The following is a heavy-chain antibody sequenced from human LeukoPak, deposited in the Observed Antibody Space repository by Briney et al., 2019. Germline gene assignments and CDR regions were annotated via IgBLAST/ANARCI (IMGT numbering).Heavy chain of an antibody. J-gene: IGHJ4*02. V-gene: IGHV3-21*01. CDR3: ARVGWADYGDSDFDY. Sequence: GGSLRLSCAASGFTFSSYSMNWVRQAPGKGLEWVSSISSSSSYIYYADSVKGRFTISRDNAKNSLYLQMNSLRAEDTAVYYCARVGWADYGDSDFDYWGQGTLDTVSS. CDR1: GFTFSSYS. D-gene: IGHD4-17*01. CDR2: ISSSSSYI.